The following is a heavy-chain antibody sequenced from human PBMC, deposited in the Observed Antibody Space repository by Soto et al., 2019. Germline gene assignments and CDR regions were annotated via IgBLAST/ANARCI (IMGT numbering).Heavy chain of an antibody. J-gene: IGHJ6*01. D-gene: IGHD3-3*01. CDR1: GGSFSDYY. CDR3: ARGRKGRTVLRFLEWSPHGMDV. V-gene: IGHV4-34*01. Sequence: SETLSLTCAVYGGSFSDYYWSWIRQPPGKGLEWIGEINHSGSTNYNPSVKSRVTISVDTSTNQFSLKLNSVTAADTAVYYCARGRKGRTVLRFLEWSPHGMDVWGQGTTVTVSS. CDR2: INHSGST.